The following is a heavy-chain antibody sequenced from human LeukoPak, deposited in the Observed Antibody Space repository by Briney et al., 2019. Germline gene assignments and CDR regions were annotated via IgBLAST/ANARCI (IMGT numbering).Heavy chain of an antibody. CDR3: WAIVSATKLDY. V-gene: IGHV4-39*01. CDR1: GGSITSSDYS. D-gene: IGHD5/OR15-5a*01. J-gene: IGHJ4*02. Sequence: SETLSLTCTVSGGSITSSDYSWGWIRQPPGKGLEWTASIKYRGNTYYSPSLKSRVTISLDTSKNQFSLKVSSMTATDTAVYYYWAIVSATKLDYWGQGTPVTVSS. CDR2: IKYRGNT.